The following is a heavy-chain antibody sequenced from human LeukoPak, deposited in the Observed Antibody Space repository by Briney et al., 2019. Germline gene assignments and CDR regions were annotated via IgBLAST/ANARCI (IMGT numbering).Heavy chain of an antibody. J-gene: IGHJ6*03. V-gene: IGHV4-59*01. D-gene: IGHD1-14*01. Sequence: SGTLSLTCTASGGSLSSDYWSWIRQPPGKGLEWIGYVSYSGSTNYNPSLNSRLTISLDTSKTRFSLKLSSVTAADTAKYFCARYIRGPDYYIDVWGRGTTVTVSS. CDR3: ARYIRGPDYYIDV. CDR2: VSYSGST. CDR1: GGSLSSDY.